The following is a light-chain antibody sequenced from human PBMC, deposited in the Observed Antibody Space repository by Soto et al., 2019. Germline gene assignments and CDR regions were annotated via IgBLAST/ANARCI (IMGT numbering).Light chain of an antibody. Sequence: QCLLTQPACVSGSPGQSITISCTGTLSDVGGYNLVSWYQHHPRKAPKLVIYEVSERPSGVSYRFSGSKSGNTASLTISGLQAGDEADYYCCSYAGSVDHYVFGTGTKVTVL. CDR2: EVS. CDR1: LSDVGGYNL. J-gene: IGLJ1*01. CDR3: CSYAGSVDHYV. V-gene: IGLV2-23*02.